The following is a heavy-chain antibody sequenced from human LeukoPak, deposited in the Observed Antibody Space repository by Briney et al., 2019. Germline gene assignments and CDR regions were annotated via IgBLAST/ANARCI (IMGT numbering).Heavy chain of an antibody. CDR2: IYYSGST. CDR3: ASQLIAALDY. CDR1: GGSISSSSYY. V-gene: IGHV4-39*01. Sequence: PSETLSLTRTVSGGSISSSSYYWGWIRQPPGKGLEWIGSIYYSGSTYYNPSLKSRVTISVDTSKNQFSLKLSSVTAADTAVYYCASQLIAALDYWGQGTLVTVSS. D-gene: IGHD6-25*01. J-gene: IGHJ4*02.